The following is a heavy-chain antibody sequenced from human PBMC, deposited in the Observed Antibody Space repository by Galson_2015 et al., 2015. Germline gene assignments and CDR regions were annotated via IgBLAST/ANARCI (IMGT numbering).Heavy chain of an antibody. J-gene: IGHJ4*02. D-gene: IGHD1-1*01. V-gene: IGHV3-11*01. Sequence: SLRLSCAASGFPFSGYYMTWIRQAPGKGLEWVSYIRSTGSTIYYADSVKGRFTISRDNAKNSLYLQMNSLRADDTAVYYCARGAGGTMTSSCIYWGQGTLVTASS. CDR2: IRSTGSTI. CDR1: GFPFSGYY. CDR3: ARGAGGTMTSSCIY.